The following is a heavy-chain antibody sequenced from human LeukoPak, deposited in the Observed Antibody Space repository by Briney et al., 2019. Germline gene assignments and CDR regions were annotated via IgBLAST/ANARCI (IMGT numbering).Heavy chain of an antibody. CDR1: GVSFSGYY. D-gene: IGHD5-18*01. CDR3: ARGDVKIAMVEFDY. CDR2: INHSGST. J-gene: IGHJ4*02. V-gene: IGHV4-34*01. Sequence: PSETLSLTCAVYGVSFSGYYWSWLRQPPGKGLEWIGEINHSGSTNYNPSLKSRVTISVDTSKNQFSLKLSSVTAADTAVYYCARGDVKIAMVEFDYWGQGTLVTVSS.